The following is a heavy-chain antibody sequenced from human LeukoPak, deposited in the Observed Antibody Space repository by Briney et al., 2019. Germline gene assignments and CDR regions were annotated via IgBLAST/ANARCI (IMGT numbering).Heavy chain of an antibody. CDR2: IYWDDDK. CDR1: GFSLSTNDVG. Sequence: SGPTLLKPTQTLTLTCTFSGFSLSTNDVGVGWIRQPPGEALEWLALIYWDDDKRYSPSQKSRLTITKDTSKNQVVLTMANMDPADTVTYYCAFSKYSRSDFDSWGQGTLVTVSS. V-gene: IGHV2-5*02. D-gene: IGHD6-6*01. J-gene: IGHJ4*02. CDR3: AFSKYSRSDFDS.